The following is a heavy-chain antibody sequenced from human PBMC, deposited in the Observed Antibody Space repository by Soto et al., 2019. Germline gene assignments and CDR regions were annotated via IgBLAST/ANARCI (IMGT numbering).Heavy chain of an antibody. J-gene: IGHJ4*02. CDR2: ISGGDDST. D-gene: IGHD6-6*01. CDR1: GFTFSSYA. Sequence: EVQLLESGGGLVQPGGSLRLSCAASGFTFSSYAMSWVRQAPGKGLEWVSAISGGDDSTYYADSVQGRFTISRDNSKNTLYLEMNSLRAEDTAVYYCAKGGTSSSPHPDYWGQGTLVTVSS. V-gene: IGHV3-23*01. CDR3: AKGGTSSSPHPDY.